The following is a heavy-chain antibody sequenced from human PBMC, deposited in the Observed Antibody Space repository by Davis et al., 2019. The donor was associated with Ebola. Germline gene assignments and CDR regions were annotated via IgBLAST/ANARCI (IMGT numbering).Heavy chain of an antibody. CDR3: YSGSYYNYGMDV. CDR2: ISNGGRT. D-gene: IGHD3-10*01. J-gene: IGHJ6*04. CDR1: GGSFSGYY. V-gene: IGHV4-34*01. Sequence: MPSETLSLTCAVYGGSFSGYYWSWIRQPPGKGLEWIAFISNGGRTIYNPSLKSRVTISVDTSKNQFSLKLSSVTAADTAVYYCYSGSYYNYGMDVWGKGTTVTVSS.